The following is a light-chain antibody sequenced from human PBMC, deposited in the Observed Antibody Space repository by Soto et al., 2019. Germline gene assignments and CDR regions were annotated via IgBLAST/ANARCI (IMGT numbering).Light chain of an antibody. CDR3: SSYTSSSTYV. CDR2: EVS. Sequence: QSALTQPPSASGSPGQSVTISCTGTSSDVGGYNYVSWYQQYPGKAPKLIIYEVSKRPSGVPERFSGSKSGNTASLTVSGLQAEDEADYYCSSYTSSSTYVFGTGTKLTVL. J-gene: IGLJ1*01. CDR1: SSDVGGYNY. V-gene: IGLV2-8*01.